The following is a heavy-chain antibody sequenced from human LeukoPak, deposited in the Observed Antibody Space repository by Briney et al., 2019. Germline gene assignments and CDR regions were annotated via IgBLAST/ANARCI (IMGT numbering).Heavy chain of an antibody. CDR1: GGSFSGYY. CDR2: INHSGST. D-gene: IGHD6-13*01. J-gene: IGHJ5*02. CDR3: ARRGIAAAGTRWFDP. V-gene: IGHV4-34*01. Sequence: SETLSLTCAVYGGSFSGYYWSWIRQPPGKGLEWIGEINHSGSTNYNPSLKSRVTISADTSKNQFSLKLSSVTAADTAVYYCARRGIAAAGTRWFDPWGQGTLVTVSS.